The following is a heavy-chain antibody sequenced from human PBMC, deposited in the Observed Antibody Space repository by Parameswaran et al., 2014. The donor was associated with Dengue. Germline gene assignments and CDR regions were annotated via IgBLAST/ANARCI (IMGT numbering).Heavy chain of an antibody. V-gene: IGHV4-39*01. D-gene: IGHD2-2*01. Sequence: VRQAPGKGLEWIGSIYYSGSTYYNPSLKSRVTISVDTSKNQFSLKLSSVTAADTAVYYCARHVVVPAAIVVWFDPWGQGTLVTVSS. J-gene: IGHJ5*02. CDR2: IYYSGST. CDR3: ARHVVVPAAIVVWFDP.